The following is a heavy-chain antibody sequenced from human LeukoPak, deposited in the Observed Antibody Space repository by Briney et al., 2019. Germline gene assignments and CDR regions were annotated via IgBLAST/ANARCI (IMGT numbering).Heavy chain of an antibody. Sequence: ASVKVSCKASGYTFTGYYMHWVRQAPGQGLEWMGWINPNSGGTNYAQKFQGRVTMTRGTSISTAYMELSRLRPDDTAVYYCASAYCSSTSCYGSDAFDIWGQGTMVTVSS. CDR1: GYTFTGYY. CDR3: ASAYCSSTSCYGSDAFDI. J-gene: IGHJ3*02. V-gene: IGHV1-2*02. CDR2: INPNSGGT. D-gene: IGHD2-2*01.